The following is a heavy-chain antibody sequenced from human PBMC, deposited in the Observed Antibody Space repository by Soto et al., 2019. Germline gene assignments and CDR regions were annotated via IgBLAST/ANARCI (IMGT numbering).Heavy chain of an antibody. Sequence: PGGSLRLSCAASGFTFSSYGMHWVRQAPGKGLEWVAVIWYDGSNKYYADSVKGRFTISRDNSKNTLYLQMNSLRAEDTAVYYCARGPFYGDYVENGMDVWGQGTTVTVSS. D-gene: IGHD4-17*01. J-gene: IGHJ6*02. CDR3: ARGPFYGDYVENGMDV. CDR2: IWYDGSNK. V-gene: IGHV3-33*01. CDR1: GFTFSSYG.